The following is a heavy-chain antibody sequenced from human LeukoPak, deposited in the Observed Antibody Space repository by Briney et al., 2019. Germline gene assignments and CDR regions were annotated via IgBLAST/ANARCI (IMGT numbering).Heavy chain of an antibody. J-gene: IGHJ3*02. V-gene: IGHV3-66*01. CDR2: IYSGGST. Sequence: GGSLRLSCAASGFTVSSNYMSWVRQAPGKGLEWVSVIYSGGSTYYADSVKGRFTISRDNSKNTLHLQMNSLRAEDTAVYYCAAPSYYYDSSGYYDKGAFDIWGQGTMVTVS. D-gene: IGHD3-22*01. CDR3: AAPSYYYDSSGYYDKGAFDI. CDR1: GFTVSSNY.